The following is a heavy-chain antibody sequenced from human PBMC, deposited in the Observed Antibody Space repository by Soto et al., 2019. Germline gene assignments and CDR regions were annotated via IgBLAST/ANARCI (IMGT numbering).Heavy chain of an antibody. J-gene: IGHJ4*02. V-gene: IGHV4-4*02. CDR2: IFHDGTA. CDR1: GVSISSGNL. D-gene: IGHD2-8*01. CDR3: ARLVYDTRLNYMYFDF. Sequence: KTSETLSLTCAVSGVSISSGNLWTCVRQTPQRGLEYIGEIFHDGTANYYPSFERRVAISVDTSKNQFSLKLTSVTAADTAIYFCARLVYDTRLNYMYFDFWGQGALVTVYS.